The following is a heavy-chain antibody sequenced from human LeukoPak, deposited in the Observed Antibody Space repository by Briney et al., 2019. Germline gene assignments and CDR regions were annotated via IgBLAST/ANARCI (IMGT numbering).Heavy chain of an antibody. CDR2: IYSGGST. Sequence: GGSLRLSCATSGFTFNSYGMNWVRQAPGKGLEWVSVIYSGGSTYYADSVKGRFTISRDNAKNSLYLQMNSLRAEDTAVYYCARGARLLRYFDWLLDAFDIWGQGTMVTVSS. D-gene: IGHD3-9*01. J-gene: IGHJ3*02. CDR3: ARGARLLRYFDWLLDAFDI. CDR1: GFTFNSYG. V-gene: IGHV3-66*01.